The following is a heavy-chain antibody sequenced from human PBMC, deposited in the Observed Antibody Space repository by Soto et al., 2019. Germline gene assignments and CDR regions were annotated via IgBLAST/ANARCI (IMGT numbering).Heavy chain of an antibody. J-gene: IGHJ4*02. CDR2: IRYDGSNI. V-gene: IGHV3-33*01. D-gene: IGHD1-26*01. CDR3: ARDGVGHTTFFGYFAY. CDR1: GFTFSGLG. Sequence: QVKLVESGGGVAQPGRSLRLSCAASGFTFSGLGMHWIRQAPGKGLEWVAVIRYDGSNIYYADAVKGRFTISRDNSKDTLYLQMNSLRADDTAVYYCARDGVGHTTFFGYFAYWGQGTLVTVSS.